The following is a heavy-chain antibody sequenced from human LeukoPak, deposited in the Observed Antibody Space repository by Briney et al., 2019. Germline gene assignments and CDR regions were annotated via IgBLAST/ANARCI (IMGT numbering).Heavy chain of an antibody. Sequence: SGPTLVKPTQTLTLTCTFSGFSLSTSGVGVGWIRQPPGKALEWLALIYWDDDKRYSPSLKSRLTITKDTSKNQVVLTMTNMDPVDTATYYCAHSQRITMVRGVHEGFDPWGQGTLVTVSS. CDR3: AHSQRITMVRGVHEGFDP. D-gene: IGHD3-10*01. J-gene: IGHJ5*02. CDR2: IYWDDDK. V-gene: IGHV2-5*02. CDR1: GFSLSTSGVG.